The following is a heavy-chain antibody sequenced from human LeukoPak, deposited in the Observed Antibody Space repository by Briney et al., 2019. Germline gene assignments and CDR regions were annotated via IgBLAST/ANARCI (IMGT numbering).Heavy chain of an antibody. CDR3: ARVRIKDISTSLYFDY. CDR1: GFTFSSYW. V-gene: IGHV3-7*01. J-gene: IGHJ4*02. Sequence: GGSLRLSCAASGFTFSSYWMSWVRQAPGKGLEWVANIKQDGSEKYYVDSVKGRFTISRDNAKNSLYLQMNSLRAEDTAVYYCARVRIKDISTSLYFDYWGQGTLVTVSS. CDR2: IKQDGSEK. D-gene: IGHD2-15*01.